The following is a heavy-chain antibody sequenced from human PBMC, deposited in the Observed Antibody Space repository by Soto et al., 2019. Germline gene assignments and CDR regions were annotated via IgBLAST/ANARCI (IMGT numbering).Heavy chain of an antibody. CDR2: INAGNGNT. CDR3: ARGTPAWFDP. Sequence: QVQLVQSGAEEKKPGASVKVSCKASGYTFSDYAIHWVRQAPGQRPEWMGWINAGNGNTKYSQKFQGRVTITRDTSASTAYMELSSLRSEDTAVYYSARGTPAWFDPWGQGTLVTVSS. V-gene: IGHV1-3*05. J-gene: IGHJ5*02. D-gene: IGHD3-10*01. CDR1: GYTFSDYA.